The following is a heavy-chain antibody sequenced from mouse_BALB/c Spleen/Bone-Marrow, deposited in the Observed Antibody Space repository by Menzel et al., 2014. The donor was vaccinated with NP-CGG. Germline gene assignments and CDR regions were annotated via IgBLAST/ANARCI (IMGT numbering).Heavy chain of an antibody. D-gene: IGHD2-3*01. CDR2: IDPENGDT. CDR1: GFNIXDYY. Sequence: EVQLQESGAELVRSGASVKLSCTASGFNIXDYYMHWVKQRPEQGLEWIGWIDPENGDTEYAPKSQGKATMTADTSSNTAYLQLSSLTSEDTAVYYCNGGYYEAWFAYWGQGTLVTVSA. J-gene: IGHJ3*01. V-gene: IGHV14-4*02. CDR3: NGGYYEAWFAY.